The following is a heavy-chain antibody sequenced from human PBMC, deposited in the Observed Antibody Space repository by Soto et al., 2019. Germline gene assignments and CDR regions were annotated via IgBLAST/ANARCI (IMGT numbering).Heavy chain of an antibody. CDR3: VRHAYYSSGTSHLGY. CDR2: IDPSDSYT. D-gene: IGHD3-10*01. J-gene: IGHJ4*02. Sequence: PGESLKISCKGSGYSFTNYWISWVRQMPGKGLEWMGKIDPSDSYTNYSPSFQRHVTISADKSMSTAHLQWSGLKASDTAMYYCVRHAYYSSGTSHLGYWGQGTLVTVSS. V-gene: IGHV5-10-1*01. CDR1: GYSFTNYW.